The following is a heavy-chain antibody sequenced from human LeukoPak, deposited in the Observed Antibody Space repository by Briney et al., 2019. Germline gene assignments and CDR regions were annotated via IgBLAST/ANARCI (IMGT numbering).Heavy chain of an antibody. J-gene: IGHJ6*02. Sequence: PGGSLRLSCAASGFTFSSYEMNWVRQAPGKGLVWVSYISSSGSTIYYADSVKGRFTISRDNAKNSLYLQMNSLRAEDTAVYYCARSGYSSGWSNYYYYGMDVWGQGTTVTVSS. CDR3: ARSGYSSGWSNYYYYGMDV. V-gene: IGHV3-48*03. CDR2: ISSSGSTI. D-gene: IGHD6-19*01. CDR1: GFTFSSYE.